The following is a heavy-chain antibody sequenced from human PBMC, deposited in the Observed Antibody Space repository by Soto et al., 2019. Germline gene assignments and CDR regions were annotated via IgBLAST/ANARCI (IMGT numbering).Heavy chain of an antibody. CDR2: INPNSGGT. CDR1: GYTFTGYY. CDR3: ARDRSGVYDFWSGYYPTYYCYGMDV. Sequence: ASVKVSCKASGYTFTGYYMHWVRQAPGQGLEWMGWINPNSGGTNYAQKFQGWVTMTRDTSISTAYMELSRLRSDDTAVYYCARDRSGVYDFWSGYYPTYYCYGMDVWGQGTTVTVSS. J-gene: IGHJ6*02. V-gene: IGHV1-2*04. D-gene: IGHD3-3*01.